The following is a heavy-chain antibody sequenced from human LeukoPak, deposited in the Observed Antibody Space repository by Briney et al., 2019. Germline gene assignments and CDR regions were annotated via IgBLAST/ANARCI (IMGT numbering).Heavy chain of an antibody. CDR3: ARGGGRDMVRGVIDWFDP. J-gene: IGHJ5*02. CDR2: ISSSSSYI. CDR1: GFTFSHYE. D-gene: IGHD3-10*01. V-gene: IGHV3-21*01. Sequence: GGSLRLSCAASGFTFSHYEMNWVRQAPGKGLEWVSSISSSSSYIYYADSVKGRFTISRDNAKNSLYLQMNSLRAEDTAVYYCARGGGRDMVRGVIDWFDPWGQGTLVTVSS.